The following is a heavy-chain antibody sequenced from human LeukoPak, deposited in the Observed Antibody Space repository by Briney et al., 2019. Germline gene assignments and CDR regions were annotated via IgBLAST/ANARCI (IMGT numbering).Heavy chain of an antibody. CDR1: GYTFTGYY. J-gene: IGHJ4*02. Sequence: GASVKVSCKASGYTFTGYYMHWVRQAPGQGLEWMGWINPNSGGTNYAQKFQGRVTMTRDTSISTAYMELSRLRSDDTAVYYCARDRAKGIAAAGVFDYWGQGTLVTVSS. CDR2: INPNSGGT. D-gene: IGHD6-13*01. V-gene: IGHV1-2*02. CDR3: ARDRAKGIAAAGVFDY.